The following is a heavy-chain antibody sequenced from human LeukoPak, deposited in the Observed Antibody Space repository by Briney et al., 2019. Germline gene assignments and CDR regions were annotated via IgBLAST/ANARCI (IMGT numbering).Heavy chain of an antibody. CDR3: ARDASSVGSGYYYPLDY. D-gene: IGHD3-3*01. V-gene: IGHV1-69*05. CDR1: GGTFSSYA. Sequence: GASVKVSCKASGGTFSSYAISWVRQAPGQGLEWMGGIIPIFGTANYAQKFQGRVTITTDESTSTAYMELSSLRSEDTAVYYCARDASSVGSGYYYPLDYWGQGTLVTVSS. J-gene: IGHJ4*02. CDR2: IIPIFGTA.